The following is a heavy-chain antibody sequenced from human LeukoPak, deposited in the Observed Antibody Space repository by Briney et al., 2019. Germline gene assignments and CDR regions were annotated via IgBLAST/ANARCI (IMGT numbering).Heavy chain of an antibody. V-gene: IGHV4-61*08. J-gene: IGHJ4*02. Sequence: SETLSLTCTVSGGSISSGGYYWNWIRQPPGKGLEWIGYIYHSGSTNYNPSLKSRVTISVDTSKNQFSLRLSSVTAADTAVYYCASKSSDHGELRFDYWGQGTLVTVSS. CDR3: ASKSSDHGELRFDY. CDR2: IYHSGST. CDR1: GGSISSGGYY. D-gene: IGHD4-17*01.